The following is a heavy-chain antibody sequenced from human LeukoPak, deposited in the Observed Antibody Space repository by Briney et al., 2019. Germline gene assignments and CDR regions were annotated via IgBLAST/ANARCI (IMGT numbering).Heavy chain of an antibody. D-gene: IGHD6-13*01. CDR2: TYYRSKWYN. J-gene: IGHJ5*02. CDR3: AREPIRSSWFSYWFDP. Sequence: SQTLSLTCAISGDSVSSNSAAWNWIRQSPSRGLEWLGRTYYRSKWYNDYAVSVKSRITINPDTSKNQFSLQLNSVTPEDTAVYYCAREPIRSSWFSYWFDPWGQGTLVTVSS. CDR1: GDSVSSNSAA. V-gene: IGHV6-1*01.